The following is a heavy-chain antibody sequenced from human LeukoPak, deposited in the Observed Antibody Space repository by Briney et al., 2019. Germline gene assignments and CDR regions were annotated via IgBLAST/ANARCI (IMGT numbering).Heavy chain of an antibody. D-gene: IGHD3-3*01. V-gene: IGHV3-21*01. CDR3: ARETDPYYDSWSGYYTLDKSYDMDV. CDR1: GFTFSSYR. Sequence: PGGSLRLSCAASGFTFSSYRVNWVRQAPGKGLEWVSSISSSSYIYYADSVKGRFTISRDNAKNSLYLQMNSLRAEDTAVYYCARETDPYYDSWSGYYTLDKSYDMDVWGQGTTVTVSS. CDR2: ISSSSYI. J-gene: IGHJ6*02.